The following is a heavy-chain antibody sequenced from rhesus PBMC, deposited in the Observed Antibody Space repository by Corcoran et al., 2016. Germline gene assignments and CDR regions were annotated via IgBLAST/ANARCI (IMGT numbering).Heavy chain of an antibody. V-gene: IGHV4S10*01. CDR3: ARLSGWSDAFEF. CDR1: GGSFSDSHW. Sequence: QVQLQESGPGVVKPSETLSLTCAVSGGSFSDSHWWSWIRQPPGKGLEWMWYISGSDTATNHNPALRGRVTIAKDTSKNQFSLKLSSVTAADTAVYYCARLSGWSDAFEFWGQGLGVTVSS. D-gene: IGHD6-37*01. CDR2: ISGSDTAT. J-gene: IGHJ3*01.